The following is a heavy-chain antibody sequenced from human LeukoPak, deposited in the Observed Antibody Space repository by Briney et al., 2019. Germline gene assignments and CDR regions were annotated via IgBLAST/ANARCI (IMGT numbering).Heavy chain of an antibody. V-gene: IGHV3-23*01. Sequence: GGSLILSCAASGFTFSSYAMTWVRQAPGKGLEWVSKISDSGGSRYYADSVKGRFTISRDNSKDTLYLQVKSLRAEDTAVYYCATPYDSTSYYPLTYWGQGTLVTVSS. D-gene: IGHD3-22*01. CDR2: ISDSGGSR. J-gene: IGHJ4*02. CDR1: GFTFSSYA. CDR3: ATPYDSTSYYPLTY.